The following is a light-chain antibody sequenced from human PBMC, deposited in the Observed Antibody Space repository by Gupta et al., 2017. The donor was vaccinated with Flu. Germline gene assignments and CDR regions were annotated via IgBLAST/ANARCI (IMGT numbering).Light chain of an antibody. Sequence: QSARTQPRSGSGYPGQSVTISCNGSGSDVGAYYYVSCYQQHPGKAPKFLIYDVTRRTAGAPGRFSASKAGNTASLTISGPEAEDAADYYRCSDAGSDILVFGGGTKLTVL. V-gene: IGLV2-11*01. CDR3: CSDAGSDILV. CDR1: GSDVGAYYY. J-gene: IGLJ2*01. CDR2: DVT.